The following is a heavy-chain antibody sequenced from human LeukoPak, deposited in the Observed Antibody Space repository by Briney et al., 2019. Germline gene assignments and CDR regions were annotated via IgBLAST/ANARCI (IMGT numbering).Heavy chain of an antibody. D-gene: IGHD3-10*01. CDR1: GFTFSSYW. CDR2: IKQDGSEK. CDR3: RRGLDY. J-gene: IGHJ4*02. V-gene: IGHV3-7*01. Sequence: GGSLRLSCAASGFTFSSYWTSWVRQAPGKGLEWVANIKQDGSEKYYVDSVKGRFTISRDNAKNSLYLQMNSLRAEDTAVYYCRRGLDYWGQGTLVTVSS.